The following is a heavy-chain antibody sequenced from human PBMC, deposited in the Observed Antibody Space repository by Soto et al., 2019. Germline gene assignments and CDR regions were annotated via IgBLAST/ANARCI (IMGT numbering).Heavy chain of an antibody. J-gene: IGHJ3*02. D-gene: IGHD1-26*01. CDR2: ISSSGSTI. Sequence: PGGSLRLSCAASGSTFSDYYMSWIRQAPGKGLEWVSYISSSGSTIYYADSVKGRFTISRDNAKNSLYLQMNSLRAEDTAVYYCASVRIEGEDAFDIWGQGTMVTVSS. CDR1: GSTFSDYY. V-gene: IGHV3-11*01. CDR3: ASVRIEGEDAFDI.